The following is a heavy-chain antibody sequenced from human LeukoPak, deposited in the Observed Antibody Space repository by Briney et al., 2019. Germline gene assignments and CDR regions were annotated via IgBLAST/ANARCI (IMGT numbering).Heavy chain of an antibody. Sequence: SSGTLSLTCAVYGGSFSDYYWSWIRQPPGKGLEWIGEINHSGSTNYNPSLKSRVTISVDTSKNQFSLKLSSVTAADTAVYYCARRPANMVRGVSAVNWFDPWGQGALVTVSS. CDR3: ARRPANMVRGVSAVNWFDP. CDR2: INHSGST. J-gene: IGHJ5*02. V-gene: IGHV4-34*01. D-gene: IGHD3-10*01. CDR1: GGSFSDYY.